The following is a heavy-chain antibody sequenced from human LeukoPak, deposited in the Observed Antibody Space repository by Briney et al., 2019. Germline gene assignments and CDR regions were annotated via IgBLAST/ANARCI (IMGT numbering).Heavy chain of an antibody. Sequence: PGGSLRLSCAASGFTFSHYSMNWVRQAPGKGLEWVSYISGSSRDTYYADSVKGRFTISRDGAKNSLCLQMSGLRDEDTAVYYCARDYNYAMDVWGQGTTVTVSS. CDR2: ISGSSRDT. CDR3: ARDYNYAMDV. CDR1: GFTFSHYS. V-gene: IGHV3-21*05. J-gene: IGHJ6*02.